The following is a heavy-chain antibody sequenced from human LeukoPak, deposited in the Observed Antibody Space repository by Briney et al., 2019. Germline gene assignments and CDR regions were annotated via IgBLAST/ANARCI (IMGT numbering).Heavy chain of an antibody. CDR2: IYTSGSN. J-gene: IGHJ6*03. CDR3: ARQESDSSGWYKGGYYYYYYMDV. CDR1: GGSISSYY. D-gene: IGHD6-19*01. V-gene: IGHV4-4*09. Sequence: SETLSLTCTVSGGSISSYYWSWIRQPPGKGLEWIGYIYTSGSNNYNPSLKSRVTISVDTSKNQFSLKLSSVTAADTAVYYCARQESDSSGWYKGGYYYYYYMDVWGKGTTVTVSS.